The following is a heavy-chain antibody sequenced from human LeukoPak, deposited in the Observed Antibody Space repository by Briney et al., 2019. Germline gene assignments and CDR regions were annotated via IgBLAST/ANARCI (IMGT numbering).Heavy chain of an antibody. V-gene: IGHV3-48*02. CDR3: ARSGLYSGSYGY. CDR2: ISSSSSTI. J-gene: IGHJ4*02. Sequence: GGSLRLSCAASGFSFSSYTMNWVRQAPGKGLEWISYISSSSSTIYYADSVKGRFTISRDNAKNSLYLQMNSLRDEDTAVYYCARSGLYSGSYGYWGQGTLVTVSS. D-gene: IGHD1-26*01. CDR1: GFSFSSYT.